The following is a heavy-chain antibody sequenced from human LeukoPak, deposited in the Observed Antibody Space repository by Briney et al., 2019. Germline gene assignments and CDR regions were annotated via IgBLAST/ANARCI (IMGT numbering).Heavy chain of an antibody. Sequence: GASVKVSCKASGGTFSSYAISWVRQAPGQGLEWMGGIIPIFGTANYAQKFQGRVTITTDESTSTAYMELSSLRSEDTAVYYCARARRGRTRTIWLLDYWGQGTLVTVSS. CDR1: GGTFSSYA. CDR2: IIPIFGTA. J-gene: IGHJ4*02. V-gene: IGHV1-69*05. CDR3: ARARRGRTRTIWLLDY. D-gene: IGHD5-24*01.